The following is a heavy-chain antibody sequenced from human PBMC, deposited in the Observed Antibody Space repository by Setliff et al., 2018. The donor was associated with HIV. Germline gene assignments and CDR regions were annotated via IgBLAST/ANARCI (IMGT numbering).Heavy chain of an antibody. CDR3: ASRVWGWGYRV. J-gene: IGHJ4*02. Sequence: ASVKVSCKTSEYSFTSYPMHWVRQAPGQGLEWMGVINTSGGSAGYAEKFRGRVTMTRDTSTSTVYMDLRNLRSEDTAVYYCASRVWGWGYRVWGQGTLVTVSS. CDR1: EYSFTSYP. V-gene: IGHV1-46*01. D-gene: IGHD7-27*01. CDR2: INTSGGSA.